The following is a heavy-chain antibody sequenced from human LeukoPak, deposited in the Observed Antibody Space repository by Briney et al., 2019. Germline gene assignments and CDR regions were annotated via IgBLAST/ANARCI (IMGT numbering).Heavy chain of an antibody. V-gene: IGHV3-33*06. Sequence: PGGSLRLSCTASGFTFSHYAMHWVRQAPGKGLQWVAVIWNGGSDKYYADSVKGRFTISRDNSKKTVYLQLSSLRVEETAVYYCAKDAERGFDFSNSLQSWGQGTLVTASS. CDR3: AKDAERGFDFSNSLQS. D-gene: IGHD4-11*01. J-gene: IGHJ4*02. CDR1: GFTFSHYA. CDR2: IWNGGSDK.